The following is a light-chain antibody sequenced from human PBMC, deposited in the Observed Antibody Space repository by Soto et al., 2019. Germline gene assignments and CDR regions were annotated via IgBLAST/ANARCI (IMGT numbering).Light chain of an antibody. V-gene: IGKV4-1*01. CDR3: QQYYSTPRT. CDR1: RSVLYNSNNKNY. J-gene: IGKJ1*01. Sequence: DIVMTQSPASMCVSLGERATSNCKSSRSVLYNSNNKNYLAWYQQKPGQPPKLLIFWASTRDSGVPDRFSGSGSGTDFTLTISSLQAEDVAVYYCQQYYSTPRTFGQGTKVDIK. CDR2: WAS.